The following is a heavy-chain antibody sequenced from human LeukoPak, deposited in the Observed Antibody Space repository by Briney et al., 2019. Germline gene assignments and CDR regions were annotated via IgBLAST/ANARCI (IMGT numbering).Heavy chain of an antibody. J-gene: IGHJ2*01. CDR3: ARGRAVAGTSVTRYFDL. CDR2: IYYSGST. Sequence: PSETLSLTCTVSGGSISSYYWSWIRQPPGKGLEWIGYIYYSGSTNYNPSLKSRVTISVDTSKNQFSLKLSSVTAADTAVYYCARGRAVAGTSVTRYFDLWGRGTLVTVSS. D-gene: IGHD6-19*01. V-gene: IGHV4-59*01. CDR1: GGSISSYY.